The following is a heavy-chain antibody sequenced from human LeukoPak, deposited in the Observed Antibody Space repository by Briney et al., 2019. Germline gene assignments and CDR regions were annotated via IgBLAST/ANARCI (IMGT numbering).Heavy chain of an antibody. Sequence: GGSLRLSCAASGFTFSSYAMSWVRQAPGKGLEWVSAISGSGGSTYYADSVKGRFTISRDNSKNTLYLQMNSLRAEDTAVYYCAKGPIRSLYYYYGMDVWGQGTTVTVSS. V-gene: IGHV3-23*01. CDR3: AKGPIRSLYYYYGMDV. CDR1: GFTFSSYA. J-gene: IGHJ6*02. D-gene: IGHD4-17*01. CDR2: ISGSGGST.